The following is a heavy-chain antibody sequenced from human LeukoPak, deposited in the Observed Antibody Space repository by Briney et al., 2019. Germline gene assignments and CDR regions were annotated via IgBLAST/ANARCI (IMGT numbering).Heavy chain of an antibody. V-gene: IGHV3-21*04. CDR2: ISSSSSYI. J-gene: IGHJ3*02. Sequence: KPGGSLRLSCAASGFTFSSYSMNWVRQAQGKGLEWVSSISSSSSYIYYADSVKGRFTISRDNAKNSLYLQMNSLRVEDTAIYYCAKTRGGSLHDGFDIWGQGTMGTVSS. CDR1: GFTFSSYS. D-gene: IGHD3-16*01. CDR3: AKTRGGSLHDGFDI.